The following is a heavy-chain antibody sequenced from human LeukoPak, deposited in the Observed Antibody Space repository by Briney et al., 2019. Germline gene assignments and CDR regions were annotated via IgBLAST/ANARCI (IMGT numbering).Heavy chain of an antibody. CDR3: ARDNYGFDP. CDR1: GYTLTELS. J-gene: IGHJ5*02. V-gene: IGHV1-46*01. CDR2: INPSGGST. Sequence: GASVKVSCKVSGYTLTELSMHWVRQAPGQGLEWMGIINPSGGSTSYAQKFQGRVTMTRDMSTSTVYMELSSLRSEDTAVYYCARDNYGFDPWGQGTLVTVSS. D-gene: IGHD4-11*01.